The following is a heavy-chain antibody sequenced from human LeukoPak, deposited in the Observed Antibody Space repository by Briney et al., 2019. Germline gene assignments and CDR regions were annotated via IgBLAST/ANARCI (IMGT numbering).Heavy chain of an antibody. V-gene: IGHV3-53*01. CDR2: IYSGGST. Sequence: GGSLRLSCAVSGXTVSSNYMTWVRQAPGKGLEWVSVIYSGGSTYYADSVKGRLTISRDNSNNTLYLQMNSLRAEDTAVYYCARVSATYYFDYWGQGILVTVSS. J-gene: IGHJ4*02. CDR1: GXTVSSNY. CDR3: ARVSATYYFDY. D-gene: IGHD1-1*01.